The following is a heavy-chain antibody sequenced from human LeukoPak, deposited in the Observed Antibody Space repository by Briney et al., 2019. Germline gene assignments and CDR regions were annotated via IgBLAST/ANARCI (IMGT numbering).Heavy chain of an antibody. CDR2: IYYSGNT. CDR3: ARQTGSGLFILP. Sequence: SETLSLTCTVSGVSISSSNSYWGWLRQPPGKGLEWIGSIYYSGNTYYNASLKSQVSISKETSKNKFSLKLTSVTAADTAVYYCARQTGSGLFILPGGQGTLVTVSS. J-gene: IGHJ4*02. V-gene: IGHV4-39*01. CDR1: GVSISSSNSY. D-gene: IGHD3/OR15-3a*01.